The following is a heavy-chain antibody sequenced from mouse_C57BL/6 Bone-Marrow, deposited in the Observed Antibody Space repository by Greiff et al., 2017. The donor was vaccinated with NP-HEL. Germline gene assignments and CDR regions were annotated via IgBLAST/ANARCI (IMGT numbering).Heavy chain of an antibody. V-gene: IGHV1-76*01. CDR2: IYPGSGNT. Sequence: VKLVESGAELVRPGASVKLSCKASGYTFTDYYINWVKQRPGQGLEWIARIYPGSGNTYYNEKFKGKATLTAEKSSSTAYMQLSSLTSEDSAVYFCARKEALDYYGSSSLDYWGQGTTLTVSS. CDR1: GYTFTDYY. D-gene: IGHD1-1*01. CDR3: ARKEALDYYGSSSLDY. J-gene: IGHJ2*01.